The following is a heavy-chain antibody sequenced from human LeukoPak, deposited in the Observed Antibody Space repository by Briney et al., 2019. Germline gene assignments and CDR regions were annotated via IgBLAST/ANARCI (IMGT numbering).Heavy chain of an antibody. V-gene: IGHV3-23*01. CDR3: ARGRKSIAARRGTNNPANWFDP. CDR2: ISGSGGST. D-gene: IGHD6-6*01. J-gene: IGHJ5*02. CDR1: GLTFSSYA. Sequence: PGGSLRLSWAASGLTFSSYAMSWVRQAPGKGLEWVSAISGSGGSTYYADSVEGRFTISRDNSKNTLYLQMNRLRSEDTAVYSCARGRKSIAARRGTNNPANWFDPWGQGTLVTVSS.